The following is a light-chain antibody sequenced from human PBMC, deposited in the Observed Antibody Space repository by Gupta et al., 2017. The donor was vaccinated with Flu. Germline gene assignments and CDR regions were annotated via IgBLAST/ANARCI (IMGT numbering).Light chain of an antibody. V-gene: IGLV1-47*01. CDR3: AGWDDSVSGGM. CDR2: RND. CDR1: SSNIGKNY. Sequence: RVTICGSGGSSNIGKNYVYWYQQVPGPAPKLLIYRNDQRPSGVPDRFSGSKSGTSASLAISGLRAEDEAEYYCAGWDDSVSGGMFGGGTKLTVL. J-gene: IGLJ3*02.